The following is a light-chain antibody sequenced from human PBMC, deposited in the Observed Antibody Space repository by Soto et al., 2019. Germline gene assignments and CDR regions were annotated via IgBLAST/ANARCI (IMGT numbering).Light chain of an antibody. CDR2: KAS. Sequence: DIQMTQSPYTLSASVGDRVTITCRASQSISSWLAWYQQKPGKAPKLLIYKASSLESGVPLRFSGSGSGTAFTLTISSLQPDDFATYYCQQYNNYRTFGQGTKVEIK. J-gene: IGKJ1*01. CDR3: QQYNNYRT. V-gene: IGKV1-5*03. CDR1: QSISSW.